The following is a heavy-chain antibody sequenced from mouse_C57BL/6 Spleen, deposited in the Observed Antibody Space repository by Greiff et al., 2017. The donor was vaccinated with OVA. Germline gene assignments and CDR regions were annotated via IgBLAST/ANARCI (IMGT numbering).Heavy chain of an antibody. CDR1: GYTFTSYW. J-gene: IGHJ4*01. CDR2: IYPSDSET. Sequence: VQLQQSGAELVRPGSSVKLSCKASGYTFTSYWMDWVKQRPGQGLEWIGNIYPSDSETHYNQKFKDKATLTVDKSSSTAYMQLSSLTSEDSAVYYCARRGDGSSLYYAMDYWGQGTSVTVSS. CDR3: ARRGDGSSLYYAMDY. D-gene: IGHD1-1*01. V-gene: IGHV1-61*01.